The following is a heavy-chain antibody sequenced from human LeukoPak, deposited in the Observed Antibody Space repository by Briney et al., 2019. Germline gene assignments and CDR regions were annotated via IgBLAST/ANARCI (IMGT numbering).Heavy chain of an antibody. D-gene: IGHD5-18*01. CDR1: GYSFTSYW. J-gene: IGHJ5*02. V-gene: IGHV5-51*01. CDR3: ARQIYSYGSSWGFDP. Sequence: GESLKISCKGSGYSFTSYWIGWVRQMPGKGLEWMGIIYPGDSDTRYSPSFQGQVTISADKSISTAYLQWSSLKASDTATYYCARQIYSYGSSWGFDPWGQGTLVTVSS. CDR2: IYPGDSDT.